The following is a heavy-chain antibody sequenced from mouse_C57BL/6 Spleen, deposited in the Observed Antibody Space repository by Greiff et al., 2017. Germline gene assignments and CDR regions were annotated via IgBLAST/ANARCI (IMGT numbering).Heavy chain of an antibody. CDR3: ERHSGSGYDFDY. D-gene: IGHD3-1*01. CDR1: GFTFSSYG. CDR2: ISSGGSYT. Sequence: EVQGVESGGDLVKPGGSLKLSCAASGFTFSSYGMSWVRQTPDKRLEWVATISSGGSYTYYPDSVKGRFTISRDNAKNTQYLQMSSLKSEDTAMYNCERHSGSGYDFDYWGQGTTLTVSS. V-gene: IGHV5-6*01. J-gene: IGHJ2*01.